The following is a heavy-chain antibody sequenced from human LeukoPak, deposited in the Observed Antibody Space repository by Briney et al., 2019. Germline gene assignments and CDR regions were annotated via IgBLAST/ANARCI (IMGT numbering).Heavy chain of an antibody. D-gene: IGHD6-13*01. V-gene: IGHV1-18*01. Sequence: ASVKVSCKASGYTFTSYGISWVRQAPGQGLEWMGWISPYNSNTYYAQNLQGRVTMTTDTSTSTTYMELRSLRSDDTAVYYCARDRGSSWRPSDYWGQGTLVTVSS. J-gene: IGHJ4*02. CDR2: ISPYNSNT. CDR1: GYTFTSYG. CDR3: ARDRGSSWRPSDY.